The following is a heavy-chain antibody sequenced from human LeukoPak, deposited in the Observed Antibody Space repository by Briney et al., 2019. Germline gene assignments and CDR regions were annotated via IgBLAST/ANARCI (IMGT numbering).Heavy chain of an antibody. CDR3: AKAGVRYFDSSGLYAFDF. D-gene: IGHD3-22*01. Sequence: SETLSLTCAVSGGSISSTSYYWAWIRQPPGTGLWWIGTIYYSGSTYHNPSLKSRVTMSVDTSRNQFSLKLRSVDAADTAVYYCAKAGVRYFDSSGLYAFDFWGQGTTVTVSS. CDR2: IYYSGST. CDR1: GGSISSTSYY. J-gene: IGHJ3*01. V-gene: IGHV4-39*01.